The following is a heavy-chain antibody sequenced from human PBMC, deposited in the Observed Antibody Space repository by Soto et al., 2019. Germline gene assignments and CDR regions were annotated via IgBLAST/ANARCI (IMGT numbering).Heavy chain of an antibody. CDR3: ARESKAMDAFDI. J-gene: IGHJ3*02. V-gene: IGHV4-59*01. Sequence: SETLSLTCTVSGGSISSYYWSWIRQPPGKGLEWIGYIYYSGSTNYNPSLKSRVTISVDTSKNQFSLKLSSVTAADTAVYYCARESKAMDAFDIWGQGTMVTVSS. CDR2: IYYSGST. CDR1: GGSISSYY.